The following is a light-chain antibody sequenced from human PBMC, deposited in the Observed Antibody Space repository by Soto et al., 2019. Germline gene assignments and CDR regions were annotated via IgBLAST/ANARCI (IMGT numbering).Light chain of an antibody. J-gene: IGLJ1*01. CDR3: QVWGSSSDHRHV. CDR1: NIGYKS. Sequence: SYYLTQSPSVSVAAGQTARIACGGDNIGYKSVHWYQQKPGQAPVLVVSDDSDRPSGIPERFSGSNSGNVATLTITRVEAGDEADYYCQVWGSSSDHRHVFGTGTKVTVL. V-gene: IGLV3-21*02. CDR2: DDS.